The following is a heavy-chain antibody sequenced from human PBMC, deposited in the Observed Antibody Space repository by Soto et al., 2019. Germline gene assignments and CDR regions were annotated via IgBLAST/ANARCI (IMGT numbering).Heavy chain of an antibody. CDR3: ARYSLERRVPDY. CDR1: GGTFSSYT. CDR2: IIPILGIA. D-gene: IGHD1-1*01. V-gene: IGHV1-69*02. Sequence: ASVKVSCKASGGTFSSYTISWVRQAPGQGLEWMGRIIPILGIANYAKKFQGRVTITADKSTSTAYMELSSLRSEDTAVYYCARYSLERRVPDYWGQGTLVTVSS. J-gene: IGHJ4*02.